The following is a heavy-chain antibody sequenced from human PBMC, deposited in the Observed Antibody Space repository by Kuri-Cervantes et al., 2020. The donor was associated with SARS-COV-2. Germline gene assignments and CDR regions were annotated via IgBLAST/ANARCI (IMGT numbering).Heavy chain of an antibody. CDR1: GYTFTGYY. D-gene: IGHD3-3*01. CDR2: INPNSGGT. J-gene: IGHJ4*02. V-gene: IGHV1-2*02. CDR3: ARKISITILVWVWQYFDY. Sequence: ASVKVSCKASGYTFTGYYMHWVRQAPGQGLEWMGWINPNSGGTNYAQKFQGRVTMTRDTSISTAYMELSRLRSDDTAVYYCARKISITILVWVWQYFDYWGQGTLVTVSS.